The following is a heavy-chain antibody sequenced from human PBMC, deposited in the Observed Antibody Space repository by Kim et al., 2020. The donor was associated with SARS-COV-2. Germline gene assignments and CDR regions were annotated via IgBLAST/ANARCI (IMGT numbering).Heavy chain of an antibody. J-gene: IGHJ5*02. V-gene: IGHV1-18*01. Sequence: AQKLQGRVTMTTDTSTSTAYMELRSLRSDDTAVYYCARILAFGGVAEFDPWGQGTLVTVSS. CDR3: ARILAFGGVAEFDP. D-gene: IGHD3-16*01.